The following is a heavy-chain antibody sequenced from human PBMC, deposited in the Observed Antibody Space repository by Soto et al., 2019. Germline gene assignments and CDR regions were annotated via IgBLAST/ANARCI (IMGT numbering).Heavy chain of an antibody. J-gene: IGHJ3*02. V-gene: IGHV4-4*08. CDR2: IYSTVST. CDR1: GGSISSYY. CDR3: ARLPYYDTPPVTFDI. D-gene: IGHD3-22*01. Sequence: SETLSLTCTVSGGSISSYYWSWIRQPPGKGLEWIGTIYSTVSTHYNPSLKSRVTISVDTSKNQFSLKLNSVTAADTAVYYCARLPYYDTPPVTFDIWGQGAMVTVSS.